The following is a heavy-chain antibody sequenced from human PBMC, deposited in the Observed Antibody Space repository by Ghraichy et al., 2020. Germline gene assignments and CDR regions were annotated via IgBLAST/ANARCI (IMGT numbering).Heavy chain of an antibody. D-gene: IGHD4-23*01. CDR1: GFALTNYW. J-gene: IGHJ4*02. Sequence: GESLNISCAASGFALTNYWMHWVRQAPGKGPVWVSRISGDGGITNYADSVKGRFTISRDNAKDTLYLQMNSLRAADTAVAYCATFTNYGGRRGDDFWGQGTLVRVSP. CDR3: ATFTNYGGRRGDDF. V-gene: IGHV3-74*01. CDR2: ISGDGGIT.